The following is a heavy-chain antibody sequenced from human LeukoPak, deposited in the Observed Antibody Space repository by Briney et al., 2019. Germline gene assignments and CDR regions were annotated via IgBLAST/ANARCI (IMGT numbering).Heavy chain of an antibody. D-gene: IGHD3-10*01. CDR1: GYTFTSYY. J-gene: IGHJ5*02. V-gene: IGHV1-46*01. Sequence: VASVKVSCKASGYTFTSYYMHWVRQAPGQGLEWMGIINPSGGSTSYAQKFQGRVTMTRDTSTSTVYMELSSLRAEDTAVYYCARDRGPMVRGVITPRNWFDPWGQGTLVTVSS. CDR2: INPSGGST. CDR3: ARDRGPMVRGVITPRNWFDP.